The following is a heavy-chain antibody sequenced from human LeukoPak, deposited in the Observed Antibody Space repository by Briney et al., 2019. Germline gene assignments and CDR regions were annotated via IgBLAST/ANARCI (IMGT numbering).Heavy chain of an antibody. D-gene: IGHD3-3*01. J-gene: IGHJ3*02. CDR2: IIPIFGTA. CDR3: ARDLSGQRFLEWLRAFDI. V-gene: IGHV1-69*06. Sequence: SVKVPCKASGYTFTSYAISWVRQAPGQGLEWMGGIIPIFGTANYAQKFQGRVTITADKSTSTAYMELSSLRSEDTAVYYCARDLSGQRFLEWLRAFDIWGQGTMVTVSS. CDR1: GYTFTSYA.